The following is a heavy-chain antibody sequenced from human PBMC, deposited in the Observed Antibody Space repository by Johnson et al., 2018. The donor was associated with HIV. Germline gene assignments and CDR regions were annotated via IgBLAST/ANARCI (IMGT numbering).Heavy chain of an antibody. J-gene: IGHJ3*02. CDR3: AREALDGPGDDAFDI. Sequence: QVQLVESGGGVVQPGRSLRLSCAASGFTFSTYGMHWVRQAPGKGLEWVAVTSYDGGNKYYADSVKGRLTISRDNSKNTVYLQMNSLRAEDTALYYCAREALDGPGDDAFDIWGQGTMVTVSS. CDR2: TSYDGGNK. CDR1: GFTFSTYG. V-gene: IGHV3-30*19. D-gene: IGHD5-24*01.